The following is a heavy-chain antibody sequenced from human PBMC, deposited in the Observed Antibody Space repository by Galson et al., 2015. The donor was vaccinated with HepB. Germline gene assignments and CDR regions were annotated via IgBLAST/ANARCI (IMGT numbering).Heavy chain of an antibody. V-gene: IGHV3-73*01. Sequence: LRLSCAASGFTFSGSATHWVRQTSGKGLEWVGRIRSKASNYATAYAASVKGRFTISRDDSKNTAYLHMKSLKTEDTAVYYCIRMADLSGYSSSWGQGTLVTVS. CDR1: GFTFSGSA. CDR3: IRMADLSGYSSS. CDR2: IRSKASNYAT. D-gene: IGHD6-13*01. J-gene: IGHJ4*02.